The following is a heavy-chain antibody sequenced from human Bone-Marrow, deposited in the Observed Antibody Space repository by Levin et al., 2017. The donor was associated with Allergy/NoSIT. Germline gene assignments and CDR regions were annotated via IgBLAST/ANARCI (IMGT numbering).Heavy chain of an antibody. CDR1: GFTFGDYA. CDR3: ARDISQTVVCGWFDP. CDR2: IRSKIYGGAI. J-gene: IGHJ5*02. V-gene: IGHV3-49*03. D-gene: IGHD3-22*01. Sequence: GESLKISCSASGFTFGDYALSWFRQAPGRGLEWVGFIRSKIYGGAIEYAASVKGRFTISRDDSKSIAYLQMNSLRTEDTAVYYCARDISQTVVCGWFDPWGQGTLVTVSS.